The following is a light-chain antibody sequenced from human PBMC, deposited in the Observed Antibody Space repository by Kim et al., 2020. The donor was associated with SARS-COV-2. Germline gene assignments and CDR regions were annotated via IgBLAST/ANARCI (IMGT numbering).Light chain of an antibody. CDR1: RGSIAYNC. CDR3: QSYNRDNVL. CDR2: EDD. V-gene: IGLV6-57*03. J-gene: IGLJ2*01. Sequence: GKTVTISCTRSRGSIAYNCGQWYQQRPGGVPTTVIYEDDQRPSGVSDRFSGSIDNSSNSASLTISGLRTEDEADYYCQSYNRDNVLFGGGTQLTVL.